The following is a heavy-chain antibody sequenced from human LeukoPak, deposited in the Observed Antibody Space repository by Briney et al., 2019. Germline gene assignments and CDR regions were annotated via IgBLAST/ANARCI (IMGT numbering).Heavy chain of an antibody. CDR1: GGSISSSSYY. Sequence: SETLSLTCTVSGGSISSSSYYWGWIRQPPGKGLEWIGSIYYSGSTYYNPSLKSRVTISVDTSKNQFSLKLSSVTAADTAVYYCARDGSTVVNRYAFDIWGQGTMVTVSS. D-gene: IGHD4-23*01. V-gene: IGHV4-39*07. CDR2: IYYSGST. CDR3: ARDGSTVVNRYAFDI. J-gene: IGHJ3*02.